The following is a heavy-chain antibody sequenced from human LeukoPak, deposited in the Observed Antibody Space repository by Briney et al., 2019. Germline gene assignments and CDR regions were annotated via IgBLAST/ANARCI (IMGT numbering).Heavy chain of an antibody. CDR1: VFILRICS. D-gene: IGHD1-14*01. Sequence: GGSLRLFCGAWVFILRICSMKWVRGARGEGVVWVSSISVRRHNIYYAHSMKGRFHIPRDNAKSSLFLKMNSLRGEDTGVYYCARAGPRAYKSGGDYWGQGPVVSVS. CDR2: ISVRRHNI. J-gene: IGHJ4*02. V-gene: IGHV3-21*01. CDR3: ARAGPRAYKSGGDY.